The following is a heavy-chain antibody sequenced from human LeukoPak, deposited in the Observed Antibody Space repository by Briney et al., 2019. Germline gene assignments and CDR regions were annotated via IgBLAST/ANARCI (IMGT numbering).Heavy chain of an antibody. CDR3: ARDPHTSRWFWSNGEPYVGYFDL. CDR2: IGTAGDT. D-gene: IGHD6-13*01. V-gene: IGHV3-13*01. J-gene: IGHJ2*01. Sequence: GGSLRLSCAASGFTFSSYDMHWVRQATGKGLEWVSAIGTAGDTYYPGSVKGRFTISRENAKNSLYLQMNSLRAGDTAVYYCARDPHTSRWFWSNGEPYVGYFDLWGRGTLVTVSS. CDR1: GFTFSSYD.